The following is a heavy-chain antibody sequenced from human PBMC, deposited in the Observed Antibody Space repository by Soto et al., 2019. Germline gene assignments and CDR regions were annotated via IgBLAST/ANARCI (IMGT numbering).Heavy chain of an antibody. Sequence: QVQLVQSGAEVKKPGSSVKVSCKASGGTFSSYAISWVRQAPGQGLEWMGGIIPIFGTANYAQKFRGRVTSTANESTSTAYIKLSSLRSQETGVYYCANKRGELLSYYCYGMDVWGQGTTVPVSS. CDR2: IIPIFGTA. V-gene: IGHV1-69*01. J-gene: IGHJ6*02. CDR1: GGTFSSYA. D-gene: IGHD3-10*01. CDR3: ANKRGELLSYYCYGMDV.